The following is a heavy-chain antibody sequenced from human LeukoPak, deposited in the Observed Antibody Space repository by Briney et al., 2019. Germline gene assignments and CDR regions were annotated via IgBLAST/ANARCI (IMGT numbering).Heavy chain of an antibody. CDR3: AKEGGGYDSSGSDAFDI. D-gene: IGHD3-22*01. CDR2: IRYDGSNK. V-gene: IGHV3-30*02. J-gene: IGHJ3*02. Sequence: GGSLRLSCAASGSSFSIYGMHWVRQAPGKGLEWVTFIRYDGSNKYYADPVKGRFTIPRDNSTNTLYLQMNSLRAEDTAVYYCAKEGGGYDSSGSDAFDIWGQGTMVTVSS. CDR1: GSSFSIYG.